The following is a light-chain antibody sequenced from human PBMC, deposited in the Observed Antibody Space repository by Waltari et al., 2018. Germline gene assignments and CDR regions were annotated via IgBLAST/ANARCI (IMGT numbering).Light chain of an antibody. CDR2: SNK. J-gene: IGLJ3*02. Sequence: QSVLTQPPSASGTPGQRVTTSCAGSRSNIGSNTVNWFQQLPGTAPKLLISSNKQRPSWVPDRFSASKSGTSASLAISGLQSEDEADYYCAAWDDSLNGWVFGGGTKLTVL. CDR3: AAWDDSLNGWV. V-gene: IGLV1-44*01. CDR1: RSNIGSNT.